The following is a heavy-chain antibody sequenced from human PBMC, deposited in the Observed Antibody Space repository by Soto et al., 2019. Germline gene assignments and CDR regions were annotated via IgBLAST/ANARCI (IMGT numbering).Heavy chain of an antibody. D-gene: IGHD4-17*01. J-gene: IGHJ6*02. CDR1: GGSFSGYY. V-gene: IGHV4-34*01. CDR2: INHSGST. CDR3: ARFGATVTTHYYYYGMDV. Sequence: SETLSLTCAVYGGSFSGYYWSWIRQPPGKGLEWIGEINHSGSTNYNPSLKSRVTISVDTSKNQFSLKLSSVTAADTAVYYCARFGATVTTHYYYYGMDVWGQGTTVTV.